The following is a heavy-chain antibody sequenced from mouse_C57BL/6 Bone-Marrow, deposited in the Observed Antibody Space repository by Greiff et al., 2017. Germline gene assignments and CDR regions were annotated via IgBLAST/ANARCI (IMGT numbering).Heavy chain of an antibody. D-gene: IGHD2-5*01. V-gene: IGHV5-16*01. J-gene: IGHJ4*01. CDR2: INYDGSST. Sequence: EVKLVESEGGLVQPGSSMKLSCTASGFTFSDYYMAWVRQVPEKGLEWVANINYDGSSTYYLDSLKSRFIISRDNAKNILYLQMSSLKSEDTATYYCARVLYSNCERAMDYWGQGTSVTVSS. CDR3: ARVLYSNCERAMDY. CDR1: GFTFSDYY.